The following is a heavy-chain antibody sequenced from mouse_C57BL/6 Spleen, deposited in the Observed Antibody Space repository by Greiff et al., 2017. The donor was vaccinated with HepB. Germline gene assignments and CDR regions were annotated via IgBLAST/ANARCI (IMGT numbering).Heavy chain of an antibody. V-gene: IGHV1-69*01. D-gene: IGHD1-1*01. J-gene: IGHJ3*01. CDR2: IDPSDSYT. CDR3: ARRVYGSSCFAY. Sequence: VQLQQSGAELVMPGASVKLSCKASGYTFTSYWMHWVKQRPGQGLEWIGEIDPSDSYTNYNQKFKGKSTLTVDKSASTAYMQLSSLTSEDSAVSYCARRVYGSSCFAYWGQGTLVTVSA. CDR1: GYTFTSYW.